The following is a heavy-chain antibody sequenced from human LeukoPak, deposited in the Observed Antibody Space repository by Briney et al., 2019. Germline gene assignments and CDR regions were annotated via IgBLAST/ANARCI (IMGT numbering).Heavy chain of an antibody. CDR1: GHTFIGYY. CDR2: INPNSGGT. V-gene: IGHV1-2*02. J-gene: IGHJ4*02. CDR3: ARGVGLGYCSSTSCSELDY. D-gene: IGHD2-2*01. Sequence: ASVKVSCKASGHTFIGYYMHWVRQAPGQGLEWMGWINPNSGGTDYAQKFQGRVTMTRDTSISTVYMELSRLRSDDTAVYYCARGVGLGYCSSTSCSELDYWGQGTLVTVSS.